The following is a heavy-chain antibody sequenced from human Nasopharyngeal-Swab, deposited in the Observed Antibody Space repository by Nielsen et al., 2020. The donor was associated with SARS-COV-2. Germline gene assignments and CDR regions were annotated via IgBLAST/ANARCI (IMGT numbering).Heavy chain of an antibody. CDR2: ISGSGGST. Sequence: GGSLRLSCAASGFTFSSYAMSWVRQAPGKGLEWVSAISGSGGSTYYADSVKGRFTISRDNSKNTLYLQMNSLRAEDTAVYYCAGNMVRGVIFVRGFGPWGQGTLFTVSS. CDR3: AGNMVRGVIFVRGFGP. D-gene: IGHD3-10*01. V-gene: IGHV3-23*01. J-gene: IGHJ5*02. CDR1: GFTFSSYA.